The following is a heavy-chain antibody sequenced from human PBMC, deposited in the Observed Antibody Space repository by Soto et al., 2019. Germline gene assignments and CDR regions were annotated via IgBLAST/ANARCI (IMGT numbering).Heavy chain of an antibody. Sequence: PGGSLRLSCAASGFTFSSYGMHWVRQAPGKGLEWVAVISYDGSNKYYADSVKGRFTISRDNSKNTLYLQMNSLRAEDTAVYYCAKDPSYYYDSSGYYYDYWGQGTLVTVSS. CDR3: AKDPSYYYDSSGYYYDY. D-gene: IGHD3-22*01. CDR1: GFTFSSYG. J-gene: IGHJ4*02. V-gene: IGHV3-30*18. CDR2: ISYDGSNK.